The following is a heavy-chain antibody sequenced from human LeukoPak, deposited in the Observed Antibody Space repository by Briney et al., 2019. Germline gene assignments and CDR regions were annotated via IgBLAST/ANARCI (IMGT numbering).Heavy chain of an antibody. CDR1: VYTFNVYF. CDR2: INPNSGGT. D-gene: IGHD1-26*01. J-gene: IGHJ4*02. Sequence: ASVNVSCKASVYTFNVYFMQWVRQAPGQGLEWMGWINPNSGGTNYAQKFQGRVTMTLDTSNSAAYMELTSLTPDDTPIYYCASGRGSGSLRWGQGTLVTDSS. V-gene: IGHV1-2*02. CDR3: ASGRGSGSLR.